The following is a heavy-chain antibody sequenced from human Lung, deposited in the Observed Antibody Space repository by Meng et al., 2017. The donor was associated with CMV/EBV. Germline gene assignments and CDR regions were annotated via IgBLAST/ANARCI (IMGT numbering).Heavy chain of an antibody. V-gene: IGHV3-66*02. Sequence: GGSLRLSSAASGLTVNNNFLTWVRQGPGKGLEWVSAMYSGGSTYYTDSVKGRFTLSRDNSKNTLYLQMNRLRAEDTGVYYCVKEMYWDQSYHGMDVWGQGTTVTVSS. D-gene: IGHD2-8*02. CDR1: GLTVNNNF. CDR2: MYSGGST. J-gene: IGHJ6*02. CDR3: VKEMYWDQSYHGMDV.